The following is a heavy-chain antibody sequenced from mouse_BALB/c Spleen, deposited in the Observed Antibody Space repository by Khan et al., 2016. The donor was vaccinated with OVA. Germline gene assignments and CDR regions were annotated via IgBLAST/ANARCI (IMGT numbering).Heavy chain of an antibody. D-gene: IGHD1-1*01. J-gene: IGHJ2*01. CDR1: GYTFINYW. V-gene: IGHV1-7*01. Sequence: QVQLKESGAELAKPGASVKMSCKASGYTFINYWILWVKQRPGQGLEWIGYINPSTAYTEYNQNFKDKATLTADKSSRTAYMQLSSLTYEDSAVYYCARRGLRWDFDYWGQGTTLTVSS. CDR3: ARRGLRWDFDY. CDR2: INPSTAYT.